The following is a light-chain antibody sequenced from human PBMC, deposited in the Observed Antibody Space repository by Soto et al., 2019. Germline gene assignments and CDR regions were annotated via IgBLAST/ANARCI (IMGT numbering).Light chain of an antibody. V-gene: IGKV4-1*01. Sequence: DIVMTQSPDSLAVSLGERATINCKSSQTVLYSSNNKNYLAWYLQKPGQPPKLLIYWASTRESGVPDRFSGSWSGTDFTLTISSLQAEDVAVYYCQQYYSTPHTFGQGTKLEIK. CDR2: WAS. CDR1: QTVLYSSNNKNY. J-gene: IGKJ2*01. CDR3: QQYYSTPHT.